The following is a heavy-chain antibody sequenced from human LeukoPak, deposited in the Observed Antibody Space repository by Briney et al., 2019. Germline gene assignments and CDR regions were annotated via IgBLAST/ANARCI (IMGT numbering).Heavy chain of an antibody. D-gene: IGHD4-11*01. V-gene: IGHV4-39*07. J-gene: IGHJ3*02. CDR2: VYYSGST. CDR3: ARERDYSNYVSPAFDI. CDR1: GDSMDTKVYY. Sequence: PSETLSLTCTVSGDSMDTKVYYWGWIRHAPGKGLEWIGTVYYSGSTYYNPSLKSRVTISVDTSKNQFSLKLSSVTAADTAVYYCARERDYSNYVSPAFDIWGQGTMVTVSS.